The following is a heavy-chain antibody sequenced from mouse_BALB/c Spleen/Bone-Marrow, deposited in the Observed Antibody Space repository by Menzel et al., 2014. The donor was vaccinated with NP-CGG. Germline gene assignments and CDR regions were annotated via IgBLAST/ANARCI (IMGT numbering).Heavy chain of an antibody. CDR2: IYPGDGST. V-gene: IGHV1S56*01. CDR3: ARSGDSSGYGFAY. CDR1: GYTFTSYD. D-gene: IGHD3-2*01. J-gene: IGHJ3*01. Sequence: QVQLKESGPELVKPGALVKISCKASGYTFTSYDINWVKQRPGQGLEWIGWIYPGDGSTKYNEKFKGKATLTADKSSSTAYTQLSSLTSENSAVYFCARSGDSSGYGFAYWGQGTLVTVSA.